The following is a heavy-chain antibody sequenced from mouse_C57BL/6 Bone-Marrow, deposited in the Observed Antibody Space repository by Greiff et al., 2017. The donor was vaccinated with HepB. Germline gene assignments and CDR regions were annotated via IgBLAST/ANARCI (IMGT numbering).Heavy chain of an antibody. D-gene: IGHD2-4*01. CDR3: ARGGPLYYDYDWYFDV. J-gene: IGHJ1*03. CDR1: GFTFSSYA. CDR2: ISDGGSYT. Sequence: EVKVEESGGGLVKPGGSLKLSCAASGFTFSSYAMSWVRQTPEKRLEWVATISDGGSYTYYPDNVKGRFTISRDNAKNNLYLQMSHLKSEDTAMYYCARGGPLYYDYDWYFDVWGTGTTVTVSS. V-gene: IGHV5-4*03.